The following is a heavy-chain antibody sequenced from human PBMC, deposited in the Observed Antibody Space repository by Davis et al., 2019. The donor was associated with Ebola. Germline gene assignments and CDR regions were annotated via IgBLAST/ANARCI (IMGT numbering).Heavy chain of an antibody. J-gene: IGHJ4*02. Sequence: SVKVSCKAVGGTLTSYAMTWVRQAPGQGLAWMGGIIPVFRPANYAQKFQGRVTITADESTRTAYMELSGLRSEDTAVYYCAHLGPQRYCSGGGCHGYLDYWGQGTLVIVSS. CDR1: GGTLTSYA. V-gene: IGHV1-69*13. CDR2: IIPVFRPA. CDR3: AHLGPQRYCSGGGCHGYLDY. D-gene: IGHD2-15*01.